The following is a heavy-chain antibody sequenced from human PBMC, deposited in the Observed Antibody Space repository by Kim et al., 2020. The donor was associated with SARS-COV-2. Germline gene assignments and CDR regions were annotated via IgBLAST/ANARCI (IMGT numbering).Heavy chain of an antibody. CDR1: EFTFSDYG. V-gene: IGHV3-33*01. Sequence: GGSLRLSCAASEFTFSDYGMHWLRQAPGKGLEWLAIISYDSDYEYYVDSVKGRFTISRDNSKNTLYLQMNSLRAEDTAVYYCARGPFGYFGSGMGFDIWGQGTMVTVSS. J-gene: IGHJ3*02. CDR2: ISYDSDYE. D-gene: IGHD3-10*01. CDR3: ARGPFGYFGSGMGFDI.